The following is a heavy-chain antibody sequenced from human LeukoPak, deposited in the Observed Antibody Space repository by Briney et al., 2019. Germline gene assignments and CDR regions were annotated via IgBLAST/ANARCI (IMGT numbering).Heavy chain of an antibody. CDR1: GYTFTGYY. CDR2: INPNSGGT. Sequence: ASVKVSCKASGYTFTGYYMHWVRQAPGQGLEWMGWINPNSGGTNYAQKFQGRVTMTRDTSINTAYMELSRLRSDDTAVYYCARVRLPPTDIRGSYYFDYWGQGTLVTVSS. CDR3: ARVRLPPTDIRGSYYFDY. J-gene: IGHJ4*02. V-gene: IGHV1-2*02. D-gene: IGHD5-12*01.